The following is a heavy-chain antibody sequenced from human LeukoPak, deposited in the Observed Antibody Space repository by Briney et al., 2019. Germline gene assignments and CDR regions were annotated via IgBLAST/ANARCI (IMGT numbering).Heavy chain of an antibody. J-gene: IGHJ4*02. D-gene: IGHD2-8*01. CDR3: AKDVGIVLMVYPLPDY. CDR1: GFTFSSYA. V-gene: IGHV3-23*01. CDR2: ISGSGGST. Sequence: GGSLRLSCAASGFTFSSYAMSWVRQAPGKGLEWVSAISGSGGSTYYADSVKGRFTISRDNSKNTLYLQINSLRAEDTAVYYCAKDVGIVLMVYPLPDYWGQGTLVTVSS.